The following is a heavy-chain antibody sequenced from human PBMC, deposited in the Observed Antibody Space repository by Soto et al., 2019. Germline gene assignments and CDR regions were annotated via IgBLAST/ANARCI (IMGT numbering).Heavy chain of an antibody. CDR1: GLTFGRYS. D-gene: IGHD1-26*01. J-gene: IGHJ4*02. CDR2: ISSSSSYI. V-gene: IGHV3-21*01. Sequence: PGGSLRLSCAASGLTFGRYSMNWVRQAPGKGLEWISSISSSSSYIYYADSVKGRFTISRDNAKNSLYLQMNSLRAEDTAVYYCARDQVGLDWGQGTLVTVSS. CDR3: ARDQVGLD.